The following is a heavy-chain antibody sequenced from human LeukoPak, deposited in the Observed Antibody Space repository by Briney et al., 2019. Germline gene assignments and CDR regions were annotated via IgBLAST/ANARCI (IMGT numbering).Heavy chain of an antibody. D-gene: IGHD1-26*01. Sequence: ASVKVSCKASGYTFTNYGISWVRQAPGQGLEWMGWINPNSGGTNYAQNFQGRVTMTRDTSISTAYMELSRLRSDDTALYYCARASGRYSDAFDIWGQGTMVTVSS. CDR1: GYTFTNYG. CDR2: INPNSGGT. V-gene: IGHV1-2*02. CDR3: ARASGRYSDAFDI. J-gene: IGHJ3*02.